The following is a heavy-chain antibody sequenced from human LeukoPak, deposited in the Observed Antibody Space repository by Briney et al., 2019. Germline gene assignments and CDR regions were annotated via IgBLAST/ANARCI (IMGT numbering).Heavy chain of an antibody. V-gene: IGHV3-33*01. CDR2: IWYDGSNK. CDR1: GFTFSSYG. Sequence: GGSLRLSCAASGFTFSSYGMHWVRQAPGKGLEWVAVIWYDGSNKYYADSAKGRFTISRDNSKNTLYLQMNSLRAEDTAVYYCARDNNFGRYCTNGVCYSPRRYYGMDVWGQGTTVTVSS. CDR3: ARDNNFGRYCTNGVCYSPRRYYGMDV. J-gene: IGHJ6*02. D-gene: IGHD2-8*01.